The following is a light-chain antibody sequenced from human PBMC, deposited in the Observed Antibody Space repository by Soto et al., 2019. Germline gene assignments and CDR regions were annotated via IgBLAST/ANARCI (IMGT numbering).Light chain of an antibody. Sequence: QCVLAQPASVSGSPGERVTISCPGSSSNIGSTYDVQWYQQLPGTAPKLLIHGNTDRPSGVPDRFSGSKSGTSASLAITGLQADGEADYYCQSYDDSLSVHYVFGTGTKVTVL. CDR1: SSNIGSTYD. V-gene: IGLV1-40*01. CDR3: QSYDDSLSVHYV. CDR2: GNT. J-gene: IGLJ1*01.